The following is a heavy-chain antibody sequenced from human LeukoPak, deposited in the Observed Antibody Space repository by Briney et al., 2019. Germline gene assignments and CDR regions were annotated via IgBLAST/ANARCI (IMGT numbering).Heavy chain of an antibody. CDR1: GFTFSNYW. Sequence: GRSLRLSCAGTGFTFSNYWMNWVRQAPGKGLEWVANIKEDGSRINYVDSVKGRFTISRDNAKNSVYLQMDNLRAEDTAVYYCVGSSGWLFDYWGQGILVAVSS. CDR3: VGSSGWLFDY. D-gene: IGHD6-19*01. J-gene: IGHJ4*02. V-gene: IGHV3-7*01. CDR2: IKEDGSRI.